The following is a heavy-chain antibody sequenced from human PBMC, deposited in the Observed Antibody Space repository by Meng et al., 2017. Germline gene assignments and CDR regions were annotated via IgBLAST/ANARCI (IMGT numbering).Heavy chain of an antibody. CDR3: AREAIFGVAPGALDY. J-gene: IGHJ4*02. CDR2: IYYSGST. D-gene: IGHD3-3*01. Sequence: QRLVHGLVRRSGTLSLTCTVSGGSVSSGSYYWSWIRQPPGKGLEWIGYIYYSGSTNYNPSLKSRVTISVDTSKNQFSLKLSSVTAADTAVYYCAREAIFGVAPGALDYWGQGTLVTVSS. CDR1: GGSVSSGSYY. V-gene: IGHV4-61*01.